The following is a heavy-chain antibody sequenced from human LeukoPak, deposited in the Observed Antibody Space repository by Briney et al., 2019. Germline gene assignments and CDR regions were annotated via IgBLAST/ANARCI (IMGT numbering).Heavy chain of an antibody. Sequence: GGSLRLACAASGFTFSSYEMNWVRQAPGKGLEWVSYIYSSGNNIYYADSVKGRFTISRDNAKNLLYLQMNSLRAEDTAVYYCAREGNERYNLGFDYWGRGILVSVSS. V-gene: IGHV3-48*03. CDR3: AREGNERYNLGFDY. CDR2: IYSSGNNI. CDR1: GFTFSSYE. D-gene: IGHD5-24*01. J-gene: IGHJ4*02.